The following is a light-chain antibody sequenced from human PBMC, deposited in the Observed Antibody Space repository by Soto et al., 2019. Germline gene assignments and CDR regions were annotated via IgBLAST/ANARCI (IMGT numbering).Light chain of an antibody. CDR2: ASF. CDR1: QSISNY. CDR3: QQSYSTPYT. V-gene: IGKV1-39*01. Sequence: DIQMTQSPSSLSVSVGDRVTITCRARQSISNYLNWYQQTPGKAPKLLIYASFNLQSGVPSRFSGSGFGTDFTLSISSLEPEDFATYYCQQSYSTPYTWGQGTKLEIK. J-gene: IGKJ2*01.